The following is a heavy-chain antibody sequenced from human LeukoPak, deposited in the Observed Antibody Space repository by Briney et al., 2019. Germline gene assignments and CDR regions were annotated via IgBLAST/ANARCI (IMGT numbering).Heavy chain of an antibody. D-gene: IGHD3-3*01. CDR1: GGSISSYY. CDR2: IYYSGST. V-gene: IGHV4-59*01. J-gene: IGHJ5*02. Sequence: SGTLSLTCTVSGGSISSYYWSWIRQPPGKGLEWIGYIYYSGSTNYNPSLKSRVTISVDTSKNQFSLKLSSVTAADTAVYYCARGGGSYDFWSGYKYNWFDPWGQGTLVTVSS. CDR3: ARGGGSYDFWSGYKYNWFDP.